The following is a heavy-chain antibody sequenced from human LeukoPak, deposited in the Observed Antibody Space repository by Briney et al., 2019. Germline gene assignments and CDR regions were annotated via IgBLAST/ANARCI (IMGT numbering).Heavy chain of an antibody. D-gene: IGHD6-13*01. CDR1: GDSVSSNSAA. J-gene: IGHJ6*02. CDR3: ARGSSSASTKPGIAAAVFRMDV. V-gene: IGHV6-1*01. CDR2: TYYRSKWYN. Sequence: SQTLSLTCAISGDSVSSNSAAWNWIRQSPSRGLEWLGRTYYRSKWYNDYAVSVKSLITINPDTSKNQFSLQLNSVTPEDTAVYYCARGSSSASTKPGIAAAVFRMDVWGQGTTVTVSS.